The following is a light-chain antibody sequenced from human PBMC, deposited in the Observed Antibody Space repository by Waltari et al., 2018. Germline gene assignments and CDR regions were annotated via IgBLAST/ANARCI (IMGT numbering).Light chain of an antibody. Sequence: QTVVTQEPSLSVSPGGTVTLTCALSSGSVSSTSYPTWYQQTPGQPPRTLVYKGISRSSGVPDRFSGSSLGNTAALTIMGAQADDESDYYCSMYMGSGVWVFGGGTKLTVL. CDR1: SGSVSSTSY. V-gene: IGLV8-61*01. CDR2: KGI. CDR3: SMYMGSGVWV. J-gene: IGLJ3*02.